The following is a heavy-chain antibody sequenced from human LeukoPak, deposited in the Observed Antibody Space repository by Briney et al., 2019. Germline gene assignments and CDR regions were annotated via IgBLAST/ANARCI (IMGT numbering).Heavy chain of an antibody. D-gene: IGHD3-3*01. Sequence: SETLSLTCTVSGGSISSHYRSWIRQPPGKGLEWIGYIYYSGSTNYNPSLKSRVTISVDTSKNQFSLKLSSVTAADSAVYYCARVPYYDFWSGYYSGYGWFDPWGQGTLVTVSS. CDR2: IYYSGST. CDR3: ARVPYYDFWSGYYSGYGWFDP. J-gene: IGHJ5*02. V-gene: IGHV4-59*11. CDR1: GGSISSHY.